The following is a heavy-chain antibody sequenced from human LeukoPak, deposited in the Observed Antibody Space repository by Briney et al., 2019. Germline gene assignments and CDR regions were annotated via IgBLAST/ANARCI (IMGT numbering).Heavy chain of an antibody. Sequence: GASVKVSCKASGYTFTSYDINWVRQATGQGLEWMGWMNPNSGNTGYAQKFQGRVTITADESTSTAYMELSSLRSEDTAIYYCATTPGKLWFGELSRWGQGALVTVSS. D-gene: IGHD3-10*01. CDR1: GYTFTSYD. J-gene: IGHJ4*02. CDR2: MNPNSGNT. V-gene: IGHV1-8*01. CDR3: ATTPGKLWFGELSR.